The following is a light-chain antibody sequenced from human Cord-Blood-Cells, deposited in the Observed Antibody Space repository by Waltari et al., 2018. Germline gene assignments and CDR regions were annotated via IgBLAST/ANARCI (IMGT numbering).Light chain of an antibody. J-gene: IGKJ2*03. CDR1: QSVSSN. CDR2: GAS. V-gene: IGKV3-15*01. Sequence: EIVMTQSPATLSVSPGERATLSCRASQSVSSNLAWYQQTPGQAPRLRIYGASTRATGIPARFSGSGSGTGFTLTISSLQSEDFAVYYCQQYNNWPPYSFGQGTKLEIK. CDR3: QQYNNWPPYS.